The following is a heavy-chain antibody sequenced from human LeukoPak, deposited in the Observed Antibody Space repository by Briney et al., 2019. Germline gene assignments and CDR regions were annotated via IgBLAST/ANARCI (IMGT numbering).Heavy chain of an antibody. CDR3: TRTPPSYYDFWSGPSMVV. CDR2: IRSKAYGGTT. D-gene: IGHD3-3*01. Sequence: GGSLRLPCTASGFTFGDYAMSWVRQAPGKGLEWVGFIRSKAYGGTTEYAASVKGRFTISRDDSKSIAYLQMNSLKTEDTAVYYCTRTPPSYYDFWSGPSMVVWGQGTTVTVSS. CDR1: GFTFGDYA. V-gene: IGHV3-49*04. J-gene: IGHJ6*02.